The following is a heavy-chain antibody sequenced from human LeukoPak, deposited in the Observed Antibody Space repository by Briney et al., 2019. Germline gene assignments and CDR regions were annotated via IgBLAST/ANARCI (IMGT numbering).Heavy chain of an antibody. J-gene: IGHJ4*02. CDR2: IYYSGST. CDR3: ARAVYRSSSTFDY. CDR1: GHSISRGYY. D-gene: IGHD6-6*01. Sequence: PSETLSLTCTVSGHSISRGYYWGWIRQPPGKGLEWIGSIYYSGSTYYNPSLKSRVTISVDTSKNQFSLKLSSVTAADTAVYYCARAVYRSSSTFDYWGQGTLVTVSS. V-gene: IGHV4-38-2*02.